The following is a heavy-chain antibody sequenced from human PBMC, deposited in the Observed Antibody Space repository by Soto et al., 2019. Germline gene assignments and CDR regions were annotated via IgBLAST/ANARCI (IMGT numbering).Heavy chain of an antibody. Sequence: QVHLQESGPGLVKPSETLSLTCAVSGVSIHNSHSFWGWIRQPPGKVLEFIANVYYSGGAHYNPSFKSRVTISVDTATNHVSLRMSSVTAADTAVYFCGRVVESATRHTDFDSWGQGTLVTVSS. CDR1: GVSIHNSHSF. CDR3: GRVVESATRHTDFDS. D-gene: IGHD2-21*01. V-gene: IGHV4-39*02. J-gene: IGHJ5*01. CDR2: VYYSGGA.